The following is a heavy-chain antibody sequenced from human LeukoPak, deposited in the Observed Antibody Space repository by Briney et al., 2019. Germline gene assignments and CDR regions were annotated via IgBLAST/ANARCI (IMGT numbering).Heavy chain of an antibody. D-gene: IGHD2-8*01. J-gene: IGHJ6*02. CDR1: GFTFNKFA. Sequence: PGGSLRLSCEASGFTFNKFAMSWVRQAPGKGPEWVSGIGSSGATIFYADSVKGRYTISRDNSKNTVYLEMNNLRAEDTAIYYCAKVAVGPLSRPTHVALYYGMDVWGQGTTVTVSS. CDR2: IGSSGATI. CDR3: AKVAVGPLSRPTHVALYYGMDV. V-gene: IGHV3-23*01.